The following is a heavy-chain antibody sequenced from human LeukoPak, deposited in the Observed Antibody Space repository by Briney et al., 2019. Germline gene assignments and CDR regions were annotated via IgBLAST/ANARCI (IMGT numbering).Heavy chain of an antibody. CDR1: GFTFSNAW. Sequence: GGSLRLSCAASGFTFSNAWMSWVRQAPGEGLEWLGRIKSKVHGETIDYAAPVKGRFTISRDDSKNTLYLEMNSLRAEDTAVYYCAKERPWGCYGYWGQGTLVTVSS. CDR3: AKERPWGCYGY. D-gene: IGHD3-16*01. V-gene: IGHV3-15*01. CDR2: IKSKVHGETI. J-gene: IGHJ4*02.